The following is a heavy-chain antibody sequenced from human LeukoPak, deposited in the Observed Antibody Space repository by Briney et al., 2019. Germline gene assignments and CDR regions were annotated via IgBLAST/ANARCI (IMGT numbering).Heavy chain of an antibody. Sequence: GGSLRLSCAASGFTFSSYAMSWVRQAPGKGLEWVSAISGSGGSTYYADSVKGRFTISRDNSKNTLYLQMNSLRAEDTAVYYCAREEGDFWSGYYPGNAFDIWGQGTMVTVSS. V-gene: IGHV3-23*01. CDR1: GFTFSSYA. J-gene: IGHJ3*02. D-gene: IGHD3-3*01. CDR2: ISGSGGST. CDR3: AREEGDFWSGYYPGNAFDI.